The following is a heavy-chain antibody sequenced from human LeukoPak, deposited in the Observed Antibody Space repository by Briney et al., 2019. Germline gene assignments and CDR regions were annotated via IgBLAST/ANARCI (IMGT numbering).Heavy chain of an antibody. V-gene: IGHV3-7*05. CDR1: GFTFSNYW. J-gene: IGHJ4*02. Sequence: GGSLRLSCAASGFTFSNYWMSWVRQAPGKGLEWVANIKEDGSEKYYVDSVKGRFTISRDNAKNSLYLQMNSLRAEDTAVYYCAKGGGYGSGTYSEDWGQGILVTVSS. CDR2: IKEDGSEK. CDR3: AKGGGYGSGTYSED. D-gene: IGHD3-10*01.